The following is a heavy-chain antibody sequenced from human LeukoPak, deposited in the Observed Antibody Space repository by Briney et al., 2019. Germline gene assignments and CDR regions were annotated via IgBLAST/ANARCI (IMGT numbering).Heavy chain of an antibody. CDR1: GGSISSGSYN. CDR3: ARHKGGGQEVRKGFDP. D-gene: IGHD1-1*01. Sequence: SETLSLTCTVSGGSISSGSYNWGWIRQSPGKGLEWIGSIYFSGSTYYNPSLKSRLSISVDTSKNQFSLKLSSVTAEDTAVYYCARHKGGGQEVRKGFDPGGQGTLVTVSA. V-gene: IGHV4-39*01. CDR2: IYFSGST. J-gene: IGHJ5*02.